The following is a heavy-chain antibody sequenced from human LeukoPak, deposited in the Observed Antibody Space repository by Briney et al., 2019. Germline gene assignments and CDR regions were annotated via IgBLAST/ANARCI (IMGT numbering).Heavy chain of an antibody. CDR3: ARVGEQQLADY. V-gene: IGHV7-4-1*02. D-gene: IGHD6-13*01. Sequence: ASVKVSCKASGYTFTSYAMNWVRQAPGQGLEWVRWINTNTGNPTYAQGFTGRFVFSLDTSVSTAYLQISSLKAEDTAVYYCARVGEQQLADYWGQGTLVTVSS. CDR2: INTNTGNP. CDR1: GYTFTSYA. J-gene: IGHJ4*02.